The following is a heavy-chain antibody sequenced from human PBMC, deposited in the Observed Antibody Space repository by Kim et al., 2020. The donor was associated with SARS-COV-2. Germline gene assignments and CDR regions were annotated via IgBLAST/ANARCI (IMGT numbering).Heavy chain of an antibody. CDR1: GFAFSGYG. CDR2: IAYDGSNE. Sequence: GGSLRLSCEASGFAFSGYGMHWVRQAAGKGLEWVAVIAYDGSNEFYSDTVKGRFTISRDNPENTLFLQLNILRAEDTAVYYCARADYPIDSQQQIIGEYYFDSWGRGTLDTVPS. J-gene: IGHJ4*02. D-gene: IGHD6-13*01. CDR3: ARADYPIDSQQQIIGEYYFDS. V-gene: IGHV3-33*01.